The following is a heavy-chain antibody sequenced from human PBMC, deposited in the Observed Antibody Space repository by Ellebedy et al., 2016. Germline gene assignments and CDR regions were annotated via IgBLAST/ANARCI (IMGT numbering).Heavy chain of an antibody. Sequence: GESLKISXAASGFTFSSYSMNWVRQAPGKGLEWVANIMQDESEVHYVDSVKGRFTISRDNAMDSLYLQMNSLRAEDTAVYYCASGIAVAGTGRLGAYYGMDVWGQGTTVTVSS. D-gene: IGHD6-19*01. J-gene: IGHJ6*02. CDR3: ASGIAVAGTGRLGAYYGMDV. CDR2: IMQDESEV. CDR1: GFTFSSYS. V-gene: IGHV3-7*01.